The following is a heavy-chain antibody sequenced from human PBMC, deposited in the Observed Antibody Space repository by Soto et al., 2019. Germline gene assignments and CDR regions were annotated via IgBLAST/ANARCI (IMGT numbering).Heavy chain of an antibody. J-gene: IGHJ2*01. CDR1: GFVVTQLS. CDR2: FDPEDAEI. Sequence: QVQVVQSGAEVKMPGASVKVSCKVSGFVVTQLSMHWVRQVPGKGLEWMGGFDPEDAEINYVQKFQGRVTMTEDTHAGTAYMELSGMTFGGRAIYYCTTSTTTKWYFELWGPGTLVTVSS. D-gene: IGHD1-1*01. V-gene: IGHV1-24*01. CDR3: TTSTTTKWYFEL.